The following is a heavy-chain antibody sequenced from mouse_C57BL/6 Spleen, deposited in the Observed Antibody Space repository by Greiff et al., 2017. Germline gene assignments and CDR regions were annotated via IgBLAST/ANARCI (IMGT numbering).Heavy chain of an antibody. V-gene: IGHV1-64*01. J-gene: IGHJ2*01. CDR3: ARGLFFDY. Sequence: QVQLQQPGAELVKPGASVKLSCKASGYTFTSYWIHWVKQRPGQGLEWIGMIHPNSGSTNYNEKFKSKATLTVDTSSSTAYMLLSSRTSEDSAVYYCARGLFFDYWGQGTTLTVSS. CDR1: GYTFTSYW. CDR2: IHPNSGST.